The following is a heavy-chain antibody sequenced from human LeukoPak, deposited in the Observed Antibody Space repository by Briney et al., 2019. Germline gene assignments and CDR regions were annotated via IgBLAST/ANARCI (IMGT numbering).Heavy chain of an antibody. CDR2: INHSGST. CDR1: GGSFSGYY. CDR3: ASLSYYYDSSGQDY. V-gene: IGHV4-34*01. D-gene: IGHD3-22*01. J-gene: IGHJ4*02. Sequence: SETLSLTCAVYGGSFSGYYWSWIRQPPGKGLEWIGEINHSGSTNYNPSLKSRVTISVDTSKNQFSLKLSSVTAADTAVYYCASLSYYYDSSGQDYWGQGTLATVSS.